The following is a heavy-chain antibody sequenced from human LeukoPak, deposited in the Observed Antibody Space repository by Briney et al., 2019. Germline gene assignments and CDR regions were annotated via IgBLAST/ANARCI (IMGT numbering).Heavy chain of an antibody. CDR3: AKDGGAAVAGTIDF. V-gene: IGHV3-30*18. D-gene: IGHD6-19*01. J-gene: IGHJ4*02. CDR2: ISSDGSHK. CDR1: GFTFGSYA. Sequence: PGGSLRLSCAASGFTFGSYAMHWVRQAPGKGLEWVAVISSDGSHKFYGDPVKGRFTISRDNSKNTLYLQMDSLRAEDTALHYCAKDGGAAVAGTIDFWGQGTLVTVSS.